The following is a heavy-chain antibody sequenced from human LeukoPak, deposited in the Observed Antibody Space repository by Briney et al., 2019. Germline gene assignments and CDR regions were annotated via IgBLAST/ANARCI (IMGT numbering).Heavy chain of an antibody. CDR2: IYYSGST. CDR1: GGSISSYY. J-gene: IGHJ4*02. Sequence: SETLSLTCTVSGGSISSYYWSWIRQPPGKGLEWLGYIYYSGSTNYNPYLKSGVTISVDTSKNQFSLKLSSVTAADTAVYYCARGCSTSCPVDYWGQGTLVTVSS. V-gene: IGHV4-59*01. CDR3: ARGCSTSCPVDY. D-gene: IGHD2-2*01.